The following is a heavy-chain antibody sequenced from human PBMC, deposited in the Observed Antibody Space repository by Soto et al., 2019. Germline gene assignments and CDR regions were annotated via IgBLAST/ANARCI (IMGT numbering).Heavy chain of an antibody. Sequence: SVKVSCKASGGTFSSYTISWVRQAPGQGLEWMGRIIPILGIANYAQKFQGRVTITADKSTSTAYMELSSLRSEDTAVYYCARGALNYDFWSGYGHYYYYYMDVRGKGTTVTVSS. CDR3: ARGALNYDFWSGYGHYYYYYMDV. CDR1: GGTFSSYT. J-gene: IGHJ6*03. CDR2: IIPILGIA. D-gene: IGHD3-3*01. V-gene: IGHV1-69*02.